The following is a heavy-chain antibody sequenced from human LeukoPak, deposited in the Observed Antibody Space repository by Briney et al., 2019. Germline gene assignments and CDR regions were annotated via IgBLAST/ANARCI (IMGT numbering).Heavy chain of an antibody. Sequence: GGSLRLSCAASGFTFSSYSMNWARQAPGKGLEWVSSISSSSSYIYYADSVKGRFTISRDNAKNSLYLQMNSLRAEDTAVYYCARDTFSGYANDAFDIWGQGTMVTVSS. V-gene: IGHV3-21*01. CDR1: GFTFSSYS. J-gene: IGHJ3*02. CDR3: ARDTFSGYANDAFDI. CDR2: ISSSSSYI. D-gene: IGHD5-12*01.